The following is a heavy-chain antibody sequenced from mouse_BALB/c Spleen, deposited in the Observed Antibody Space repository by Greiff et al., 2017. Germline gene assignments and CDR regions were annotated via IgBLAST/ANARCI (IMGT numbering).Heavy chain of an antibody. Sequence: QVQLQQSGPGLVQPSQSLSITCTVSGFSLTSYGVHWVRQSPGKGLEWLGVIWSGGSTDYNAAFISRLSISKDNSKSQVFFKMNSLQANDTAIYYCARPPYYYGSSRYAMDYWGQGTSVTGSS. CDR3: ARPPYYYGSSRYAMDY. CDR2: IWSGGST. J-gene: IGHJ4*01. CDR1: GFSLTSYG. D-gene: IGHD1-1*01. V-gene: IGHV2-2*02.